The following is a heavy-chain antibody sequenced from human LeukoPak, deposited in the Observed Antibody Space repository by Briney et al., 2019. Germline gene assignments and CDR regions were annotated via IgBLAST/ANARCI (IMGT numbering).Heavy chain of an antibody. D-gene: IGHD2-2*01. Sequence: ASVKVSCKASGYTFTSYGISWVRQAPGQGLEWRGWISAYNGNTNYAQKLQGRVTMTTDTSTSTAYMELRSLRSDDTAVYYCAREQPMHLAPGLDYWGQGTLVPVSS. J-gene: IGHJ4*02. V-gene: IGHV1-18*01. CDR1: GYTFTSYG. CDR2: ISAYNGNT. CDR3: AREQPMHLAPGLDY.